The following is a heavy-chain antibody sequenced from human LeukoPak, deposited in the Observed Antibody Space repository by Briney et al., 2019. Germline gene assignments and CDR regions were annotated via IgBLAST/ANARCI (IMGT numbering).Heavy chain of an antibody. V-gene: IGHV5-51*01. J-gene: IGHJ4*02. Sequence: GESLKISCEASGYTFTNYWIGWVRQMPGKGLEWMGIIYPDDSDTKYSPSFQGQVTISADKSISTAYLQWSSLKASDTAMYYCARAVYAIPFDYWGQGTLVTVSS. D-gene: IGHD2-8*01. CDR1: GYTFTNYW. CDR2: IYPDDSDT. CDR3: ARAVYAIPFDY.